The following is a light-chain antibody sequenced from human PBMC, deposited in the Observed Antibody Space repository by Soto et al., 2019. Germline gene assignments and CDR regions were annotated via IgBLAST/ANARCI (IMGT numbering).Light chain of an antibody. CDR1: SSDVGGYNY. Sequence: QSALTQPASVSGSPGQSITISCTGTSSDVGGYNYVSWYQQHPGKAPKLMIYEVSNRPSGVSNRFSGSKSGNTASLTISGLQAEDGADYYCRSYTSSSTPVVFGGGTKLTVL. CDR3: RSYTSSSTPVV. J-gene: IGLJ2*01. CDR2: EVS. V-gene: IGLV2-14*01.